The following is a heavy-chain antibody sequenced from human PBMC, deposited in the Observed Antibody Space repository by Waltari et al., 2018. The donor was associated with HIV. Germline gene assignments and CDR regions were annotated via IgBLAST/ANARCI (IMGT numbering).Heavy chain of an antibody. CDR2: FWSDGVEI. V-gene: IGHV3-33*01. D-gene: IGHD6-6*01. Sequence: QVQLVESGGGVVQPGTSLTLSCAVSGVTFSNFAIHWVRQSPGKGLEWLAVFWSDGVEISYADSVKGRFTISKDSSQKTLYLHLTSLRAEDTALYYCARGYSSSRWIPLYHWGRGTLVTVSS. J-gene: IGHJ4*02. CDR1: GVTFSNFA. CDR3: ARGYSSSRWIPLYH.